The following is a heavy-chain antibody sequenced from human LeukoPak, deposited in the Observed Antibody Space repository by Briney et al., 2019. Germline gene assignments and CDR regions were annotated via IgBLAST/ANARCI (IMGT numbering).Heavy chain of an antibody. CDR1: GFTFSTYW. D-gene: IGHD1-1*01. Sequence: PGGSLSPSCAASGFTFSTYWMHWVRQPPGKGLVWVSRIHSDGRSTNYADSVKGRFTISRDNAKNTLFLQMNSLRAEDTAVYYCARAASTGTSFDYWGHGTLVTVSS. CDR2: IHSDGRST. J-gene: IGHJ4*01. V-gene: IGHV3-74*01. CDR3: ARAASTGTSFDY.